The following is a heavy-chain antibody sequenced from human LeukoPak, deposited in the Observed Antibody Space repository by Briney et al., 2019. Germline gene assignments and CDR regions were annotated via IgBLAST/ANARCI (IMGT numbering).Heavy chain of an antibody. J-gene: IGHJ4*02. V-gene: IGHV4-34*01. D-gene: IGHD3-10*01. CDR1: GGSFSGYY. CDR3: ARGDSGSYDY. Sequence: SETLSLTCAVYGGSFSGYYWSWIRQPPGKGLEWIGEINHSGSTNYNPSLKSRVTISVDTSKNQFSLKLSSVTAADTAVYYCARGDSGSYDYWCQGTLVTVSS. CDR2: INHSGST.